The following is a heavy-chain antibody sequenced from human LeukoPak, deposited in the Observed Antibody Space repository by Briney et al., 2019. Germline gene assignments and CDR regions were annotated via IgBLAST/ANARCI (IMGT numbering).Heavy chain of an antibody. Sequence: SETLSLTCAGYGGSFSGYYWSWIRQPPGKGLEWIGEINHSGSTNYNPSLKSRVTISVDTSKNQFSLELFSVTAADTALYYCARGLRRLAGYGYYYYYYMDVWAKGTTLSVSS. V-gene: IGHV4-34*01. CDR2: INHSGST. J-gene: IGHJ6*03. CDR1: GGSFSGYY. D-gene: IGHD5-18*01. CDR3: ARGLRRLAGYGYYYYYYMDV.